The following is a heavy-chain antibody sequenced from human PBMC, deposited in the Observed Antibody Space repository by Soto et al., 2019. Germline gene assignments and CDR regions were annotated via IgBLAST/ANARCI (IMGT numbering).Heavy chain of an antibody. CDR2: INSDGSST. Sequence: TGGSLRLSCAASGFPFSSYWMHWVRQAPGKGLVWVSRINSDGSSTSYADSVKGRFTISRDNAKNTLYLQMNSLRAEDTAVYYCARMQYSSGWYGSPFDYWGQGTLVTVSS. CDR3: ARMQYSSGWYGSPFDY. CDR1: GFPFSSYW. J-gene: IGHJ4*02. V-gene: IGHV3-74*01. D-gene: IGHD6-19*01.